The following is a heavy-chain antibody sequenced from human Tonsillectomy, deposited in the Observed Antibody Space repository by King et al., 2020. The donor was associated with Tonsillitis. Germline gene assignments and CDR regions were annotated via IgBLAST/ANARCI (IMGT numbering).Heavy chain of an antibody. CDR3: ARQRIVGPPDS. CDR1: GGSISSDNYY. V-gene: IGHV4-39*01. J-gene: IGHJ5*02. CDR2: IYYSGST. D-gene: IGHD1-26*01. Sequence: LQLQESGPGLVKPSETLSLTCTVSGGSISSDNYYWGWIRQPPGKGLEWIGSIYYSGSTYYNPSLKSRVTISVDTSKNQFSLKLSSVTAAATALYYCARQRIVGPPDSWGQGTLVTVSS.